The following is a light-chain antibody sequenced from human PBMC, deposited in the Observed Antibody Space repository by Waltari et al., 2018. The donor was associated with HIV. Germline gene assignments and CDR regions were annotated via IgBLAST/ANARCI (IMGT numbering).Light chain of an antibody. V-gene: IGKV3D-20*01. CDR2: DAS. Sequence: VMTQTQATQSLSAGERERLSCGGSQSRRSYLAWYQQKPGLAPRFLISDASNRDSGIPDRFTGSGSGTEFTLTISRLEPEDFAVYHCQQCCGLPGTFGQGTKLDI. CDR3: QQCCGLPGT. CDR1: QSRRSY. J-gene: IGKJ2*02.